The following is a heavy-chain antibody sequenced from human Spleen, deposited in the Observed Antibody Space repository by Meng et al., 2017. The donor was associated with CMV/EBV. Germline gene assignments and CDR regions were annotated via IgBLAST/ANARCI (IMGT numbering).Heavy chain of an antibody. V-gene: IGHV3-48*03. J-gene: IGHJ6*02. CDR3: AREEIFPLSSYGMDV. CDR2: ISTRGGSI. Sequence: GESLKISCAASGFTLSNYEMNWVRQAPGKGLEWVSYISTRGGSIYYADSVRGRFTISRDNAKNSLYLQMHSLRAEDTAVYYCAREEIFPLSSYGMDVWGQGTTVTVSS. CDR1: GFTLSNYE. D-gene: IGHD2-15*01.